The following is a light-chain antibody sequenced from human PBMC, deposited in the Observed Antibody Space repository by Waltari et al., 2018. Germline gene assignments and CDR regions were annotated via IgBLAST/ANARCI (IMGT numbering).Light chain of an antibody. CDR2: WAS. V-gene: IGKV4-1*01. CDR3: HQYYTTPWT. J-gene: IGKJ1*01. CDR1: SLLYSSNNKNY. Sequence: SLLYSSNNKNYLTWYQQKPGQPPNLLIYWASTRESGVPDRFGGSGSGTDFTLTISSLQAEDVAVYYCHQYYTTPWTFGQGTKVEIK.